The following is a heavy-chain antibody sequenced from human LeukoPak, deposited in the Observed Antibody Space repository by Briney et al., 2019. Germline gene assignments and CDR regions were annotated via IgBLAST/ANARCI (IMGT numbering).Heavy chain of an antibody. Sequence: GGSLRLSCAASGFTVSSNYMSWVRQAPGRGLEWVSVIYSGGSTYYADSVKGRFTISRDNSKNTLYLQMNSLRAEDTAVYYCARHGGTRVTLVEVYYFDNWGQGTLVTVSS. CDR3: ARHGGTRVTLVEVYYFDN. D-gene: IGHD4-11*01. V-gene: IGHV3-66*04. CDR2: IYSGGST. J-gene: IGHJ4*02. CDR1: GFTVSSNY.